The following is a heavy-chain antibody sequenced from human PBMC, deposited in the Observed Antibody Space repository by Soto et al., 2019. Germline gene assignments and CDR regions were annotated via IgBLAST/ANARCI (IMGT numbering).Heavy chain of an antibody. V-gene: IGHV4-34*01. Sequence: PSETLSLTCAVYGGSFSGYYWSWIRQPPGKGLEWIGEINHSGSTNYNPSLKSRVTISVDTSKNQFSLKLSSVTAADTAVYYCARGRDIVVVPAARGNWFDPWGQGTLVTVSS. CDR2: INHSGST. D-gene: IGHD2-2*01. CDR1: GGSFSGYY. J-gene: IGHJ5*02. CDR3: ARGRDIVVVPAARGNWFDP.